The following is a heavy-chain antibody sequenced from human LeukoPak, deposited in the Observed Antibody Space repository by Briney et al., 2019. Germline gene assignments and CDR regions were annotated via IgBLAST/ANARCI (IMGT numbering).Heavy chain of an antibody. CDR2: INPNSGDT. V-gene: IGHV1-2*02. D-gene: IGHD3-10*01. J-gene: IGHJ4*02. Sequence: ASVKVSCKASGYTYTGYYMHWVRQAPGQGLEWMGWINPNSGDTNYAQKLQGRVTMTSDTSISTAYLELTRLRSDDTAVYYCTRLGDDARGFDYWGPGTLVTVSS. CDR1: GYTYTGYY. CDR3: TRLGDDARGFDY.